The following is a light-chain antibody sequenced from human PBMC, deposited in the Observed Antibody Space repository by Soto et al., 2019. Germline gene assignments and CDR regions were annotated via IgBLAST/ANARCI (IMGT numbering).Light chain of an antibody. V-gene: IGKV1-12*01. Sequence: DIQMTQSPSSVSASIGDRVTITCRASQGVSSWLAWYQQKPGKAPNLLIYATSILQSGVPSRFSGSGSGTDFTLTISSLHPEDFATYYCQQTHTFPLTFGPGSKVHIK. CDR1: QGVSSW. J-gene: IGKJ3*01. CDR3: QQTHTFPLT. CDR2: ATS.